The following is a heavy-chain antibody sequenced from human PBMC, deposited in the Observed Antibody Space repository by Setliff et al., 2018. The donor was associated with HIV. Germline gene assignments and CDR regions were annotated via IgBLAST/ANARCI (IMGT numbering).Heavy chain of an antibody. V-gene: IGHV4-61*09. D-gene: IGHD3-10*01. CDR2: IYTSGTT. J-gene: IGHJ4*02. CDR3: ARGGRSGSLDY. CDR1: GVSISSGSYY. Sequence: PSETLSLTCAVSGVSISSGSYYWSWIRQPAGKGLEWIGHIYTSGTTNYNPSLKSRVTISLDTSNNQFSLKLSSVRADDTAVYYCARGGRSGSLDYWGQGTLVTVSS.